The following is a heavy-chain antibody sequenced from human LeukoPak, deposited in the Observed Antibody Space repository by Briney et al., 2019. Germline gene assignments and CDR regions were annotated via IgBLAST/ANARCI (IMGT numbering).Heavy chain of an antibody. CDR3: ASGWFGELSGMDV. CDR1: GFTVSSNY. Sequence: PGGSLRLSCAASGFTVSSNYMSWVRQAPGKGLEWVSVIYSGGSTYYADSVKGRFTISRDNSKNTLYLQMNSLRAEDTAVYYCASGWFGELSGMDVWGQGTTVTVSS. J-gene: IGHJ6*02. D-gene: IGHD3-10*01. V-gene: IGHV3-53*01. CDR2: IYSGGST.